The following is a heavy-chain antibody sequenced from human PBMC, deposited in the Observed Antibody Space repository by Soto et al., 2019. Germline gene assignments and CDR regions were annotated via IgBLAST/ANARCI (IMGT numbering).Heavy chain of an antibody. CDR1: GGSISSYY. Sequence: QVQLQESGPGLVKPSETLSLTCTVSGGSISSYYWSWIRQPPGKGLEWIGYSYYSGGTNYNPSLKRRVTISVDTSKNQFSLKLSSVTAADTAVYYCARVGGSCYVHFDYWGQGTLVTVAS. V-gene: IGHV4-59*01. CDR2: SYYSGGT. J-gene: IGHJ4*02. D-gene: IGHD2-15*01. CDR3: ARVGGSCYVHFDY.